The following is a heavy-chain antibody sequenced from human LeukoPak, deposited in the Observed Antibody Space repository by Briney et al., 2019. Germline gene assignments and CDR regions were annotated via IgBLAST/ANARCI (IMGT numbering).Heavy chain of an antibody. V-gene: IGHV4-30-2*01. Sequence: PSQTLSLTCTVSGVSISSGNYYWSWIRQPPGKGLEWIAYIYHSGSTYYNPSLNSRVTLSVDRSKNQFSLKLSSVTAADTAVYYCARDRRFGELLPSRWFDPWGQGTLVTVSS. CDR3: ARDRRFGELLPSRWFDP. D-gene: IGHD3-10*01. CDR2: IYHSGST. CDR1: GVSISSGNYY. J-gene: IGHJ5*02.